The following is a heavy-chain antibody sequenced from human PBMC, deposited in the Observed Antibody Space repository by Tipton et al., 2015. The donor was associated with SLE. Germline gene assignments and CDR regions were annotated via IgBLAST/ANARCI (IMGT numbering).Heavy chain of an antibody. V-gene: IGHV4-59*11. CDR1: GDSINSHN. Sequence: PGLVKPSETLSLTCTVSGDSINSHNWSWIRQPPGKGLDWIGYIYYSGSTNYNPSLKSRVTISVDMSKNQFSLKLSSVTAADTAVYYCARAVQGSWFDYWGQGTLVTVSS. CDR2: IYYSGST. J-gene: IGHJ4*02. D-gene: IGHD6-13*01. CDR3: ARAVQGSWFDY.